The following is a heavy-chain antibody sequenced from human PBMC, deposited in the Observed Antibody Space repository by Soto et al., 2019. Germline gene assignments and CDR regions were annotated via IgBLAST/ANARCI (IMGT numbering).Heavy chain of an antibody. CDR2: INPNSGGT. J-gene: IGHJ5*02. CDR1: GYTFTGYY. D-gene: IGHD6-13*01. V-gene: IGHV1-2*04. Sequence: ASGKVSCKASGYTFTGYYMHWVRQAPGQGLEWMGWINPNSGGTNYAQKFQGWVTMTRDTSISTAYMELSRLRSDDTAVYYCAREGPNIAAAGTNVRTWNNWFDPWG. CDR3: AREGPNIAAAGTNVRTWNNWFDP.